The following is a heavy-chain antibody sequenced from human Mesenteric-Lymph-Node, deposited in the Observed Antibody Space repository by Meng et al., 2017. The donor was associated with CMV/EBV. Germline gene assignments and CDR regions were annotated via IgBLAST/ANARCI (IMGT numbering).Heavy chain of an antibody. Sequence: GESLKISCAASGFTFDDYAMHWVRQAPGKGLEWVANIKQDGSEKYYVDSVKGRFTISRDNAKNPLYLQMNSLRAEDTAVYYCARMDRGYYFDYWGQGTLVTVSS. J-gene: IGHJ4*02. CDR3: ARMDRGYYFDY. D-gene: IGHD3-16*01. V-gene: IGHV3-7*01. CDR2: IKQDGSEK. CDR1: GFTFDDYA.